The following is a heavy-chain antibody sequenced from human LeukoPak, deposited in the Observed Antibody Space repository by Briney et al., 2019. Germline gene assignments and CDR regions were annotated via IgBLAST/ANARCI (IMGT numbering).Heavy chain of an antibody. J-gene: IGHJ3*02. D-gene: IGHD5-18*01. CDR1: GFTFDDYA. CDR2: ISWNSGSI. V-gene: IGHV3-9*03. CDR3: AKDRSSYGPFDAFDI. Sequence: GRSLRLSCAASGFTFDDYAMHWVRQAPGKGLEWVSGISWNSGSIGYADSVKGRFTISRDNAKNSLYLQMNSLRAEDMALYYCAKDRSSYGPFDAFDIWGQGTMVTVSS.